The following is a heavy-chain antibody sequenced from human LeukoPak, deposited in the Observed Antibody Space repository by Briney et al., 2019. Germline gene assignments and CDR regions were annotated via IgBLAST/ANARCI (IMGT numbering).Heavy chain of an antibody. D-gene: IGHD2-15*01. CDR1: GGSFSGYY. CDR2: INHSGST. J-gene: IGHJ4*02. CDR3: ARSARRIPLRY. Sequence: SETLSLTCAVYGGSFSGYYWSWIRQPPGKGLGWIGEINHSGSTNYNPSLKSRVTISVDTSKNQFSLKLSSVTAADTAVYYCARSARRIPLRYWGQGTLVTVSS. V-gene: IGHV4-34*01.